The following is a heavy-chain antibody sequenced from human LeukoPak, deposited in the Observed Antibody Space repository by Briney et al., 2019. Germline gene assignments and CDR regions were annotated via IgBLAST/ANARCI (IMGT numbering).Heavy chain of an antibody. J-gene: IGHJ2*01. Sequence: PSQTLSLTCTVSGGSISRGSYFWSWIRQPAGKGLEWIGRTYFSGSANYSPSLKSRVTISVDTSKNQFSLSSSSVTAADTAVYYCARDVRAATGTRYWYFDLWGRGTLVTVSS. CDR1: GGSISRGSYF. CDR3: ARDVRAATGTRYWYFDL. D-gene: IGHD1-1*01. CDR2: TYFSGSA. V-gene: IGHV4-61*02.